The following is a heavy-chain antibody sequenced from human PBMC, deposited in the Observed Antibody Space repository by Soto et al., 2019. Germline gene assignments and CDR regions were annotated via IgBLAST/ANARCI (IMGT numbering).Heavy chain of an antibody. Sequence: SETLSLTCTVSGGSISSSSYYWGWIRQPPGKGLEWIGSIYYSGSTYYNPSLKSRVTISVDTSKNSLYLQMNSLRAEDTAVYYCARGVVPAAIEDWFDPWGQGTLVTVSS. CDR3: ARGVVPAAIEDWFDP. CDR1: GGSISSSSYY. J-gene: IGHJ5*02. CDR2: IYYSGST. V-gene: IGHV4-39*02. D-gene: IGHD2-2*01.